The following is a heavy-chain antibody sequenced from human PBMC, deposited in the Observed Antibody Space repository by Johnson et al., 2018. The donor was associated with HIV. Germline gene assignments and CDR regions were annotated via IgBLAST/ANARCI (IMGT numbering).Heavy chain of an antibody. CDR1: GFTFSSYA. D-gene: IGHD3-10*01. J-gene: IGHJ3*02. CDR3: AKCGDADAFDI. V-gene: IGHV3-30*18. CDR2: ISYDGSNK. Sequence: QMQLVESGGGVVQPGRSLRLSCSASGFTFSSYAMPWVRQAPGKGLEWVAVISYDGSNKYYADSVKGRFTISRDNSKNTLYLQMNSLRAEDTAVYYCAKCGDADAFDIWGQGTMVTVSS.